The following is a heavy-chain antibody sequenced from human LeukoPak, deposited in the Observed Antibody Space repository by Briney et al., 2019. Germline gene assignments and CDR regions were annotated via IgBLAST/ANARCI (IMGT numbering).Heavy chain of an antibody. CDR2: IYYSGST. D-gene: IGHD3-22*01. J-gene: IGHJ3*02. Sequence: PSETLSLTCTVSGGSISSGGYYWGWIRQPPGKGLEWIGSIYYSGSTYYNPSLKSRVTISVDTSKNQFSLKLSSVTAADTAVYYCARLSYDSSGYYYYGDGGDAFDIWGQGTMVTVSS. V-gene: IGHV4-39*01. CDR3: ARLSYDSSGYYYYGDGGDAFDI. CDR1: GGSISSGGYY.